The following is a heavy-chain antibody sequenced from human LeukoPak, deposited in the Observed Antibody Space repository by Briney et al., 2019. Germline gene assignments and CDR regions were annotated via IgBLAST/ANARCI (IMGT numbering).Heavy chain of an antibody. CDR2: IILSGST. V-gene: IGHV4-34*12. CDR3: AGYSGSPRYFDY. CDR1: GGSFSGYY. Sequence: KPSETLSLTCAVYGGSFSGYYWSWIRQTPGKGLEWIGEIILSGSTNYSPSLRSRVTISLDAAKSQFSLRLTSVTATDTAVYYCAGYSGSPRYFDYWGQGTLVTVSS. D-gene: IGHD6-6*01. J-gene: IGHJ4*02.